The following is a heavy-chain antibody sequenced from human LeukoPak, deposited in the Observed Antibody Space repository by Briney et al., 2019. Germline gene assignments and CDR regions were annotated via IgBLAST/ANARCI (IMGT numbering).Heavy chain of an antibody. CDR3: AKTTTGYSSGRYPGWPVDY. Sequence: PGGSLRLSCAASGFTFSSYAMTWVRQAPGKGPEWVSGISGSGDTTFYADSVKGRFTISRDNSKNTVYLQMNSLRPEDTAVYYCAKTTTGYSSGRYPGWPVDYWGQGTLVTVSS. CDR2: ISGSGDTT. D-gene: IGHD6-19*01. J-gene: IGHJ4*02. V-gene: IGHV3-23*01. CDR1: GFTFSSYA.